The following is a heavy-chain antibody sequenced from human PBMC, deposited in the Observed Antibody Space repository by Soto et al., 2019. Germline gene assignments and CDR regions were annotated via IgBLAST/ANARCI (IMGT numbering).Heavy chain of an antibody. CDR3: AREITLVRGVRRGPFDY. D-gene: IGHD3-10*01. J-gene: IGHJ4*02. CDR2: IWYDGSNK. CDR1: GFTFSSYG. V-gene: IGHV3-33*01. Sequence: GGSLRLSCAASGFTFSSYGMHWVRQAPGKGLEWVALIWYDGSNKYYADSVKGRFTISRDNSKNTLYLQMNSLRAEDTAVYYCAREITLVRGVRRGPFDYWGQGTLVTVSS.